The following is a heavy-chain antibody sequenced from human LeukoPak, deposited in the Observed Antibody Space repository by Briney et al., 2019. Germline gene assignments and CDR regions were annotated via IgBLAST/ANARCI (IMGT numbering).Heavy chain of an antibody. D-gene: IGHD2-21*02. V-gene: IGHV4-39*07. J-gene: IGHJ3*02. CDR1: GGSISSSSYY. CDR3: ARACGGDCYSFPDAFDI. Sequence: SETLSLTCTVSGGSISSSSYYWGWIRQPPGKGLEWIGEIYHSGSTNYNPSLKSRVTISVDKSKNQFSLKLSSVTAADTAVYYCARACGGDCYSFPDAFDIWGQGTMVTVSS. CDR2: IYHSGST.